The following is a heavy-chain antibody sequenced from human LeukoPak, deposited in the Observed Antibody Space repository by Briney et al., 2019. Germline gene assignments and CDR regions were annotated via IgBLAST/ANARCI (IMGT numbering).Heavy chain of an antibody. V-gene: IGHV3-48*02. CDR1: GFTFSSYS. CDR3: ARESAVAVLYYYYYYGMDV. CDR2: ISSSSSTI. D-gene: IGHD6-19*01. Sequence: GGSLRLSCAASGFTFSSYSMNWVRQALGKGVGWVSYISSSSSTIYYADSVKGRFTISRDNPKNSLYLQMNSLRDEDTAVYYCARESAVAVLYYYYYYGMDVWGQGTTVTVSS. J-gene: IGHJ6*02.